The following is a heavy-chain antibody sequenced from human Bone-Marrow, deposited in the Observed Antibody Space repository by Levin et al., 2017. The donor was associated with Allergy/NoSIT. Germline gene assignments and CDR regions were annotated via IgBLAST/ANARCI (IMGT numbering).Heavy chain of an antibody. Sequence: GGSLRLSCAASGFTFSSYGMHWVRQAPGKGLEWVAVISYDGSNKYYADSVKGRFTISRDNSKNTLYLQMNSLRAEDTAVYYCAKARYSSGWYGNWFDPWGQGTLVTVSS. CDR1: GFTFSSYG. CDR3: AKARYSSGWYGNWFDP. V-gene: IGHV3-30*18. D-gene: IGHD6-19*01. CDR2: ISYDGSNK. J-gene: IGHJ5*02.